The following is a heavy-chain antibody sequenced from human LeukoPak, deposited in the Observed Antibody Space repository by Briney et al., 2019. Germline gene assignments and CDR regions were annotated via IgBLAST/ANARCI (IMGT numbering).Heavy chain of an antibody. CDR3: ARRLVDCSSTSCYVGAYYFDY. D-gene: IGHD2-2*01. CDR2: IYSGGST. CDR1: GFTVSSNY. Sequence: AGGSLRLSCAVSGFTVSSNYMSWVRQAPGKGLEWVSVIYSGGSTYYADSVKGRFTISRDNSKNTLYLQMNSLSAEDTAVYYCARRLVDCSSTSCYVGAYYFDYWGQGTLVTVSS. J-gene: IGHJ4*02. V-gene: IGHV3-66*04.